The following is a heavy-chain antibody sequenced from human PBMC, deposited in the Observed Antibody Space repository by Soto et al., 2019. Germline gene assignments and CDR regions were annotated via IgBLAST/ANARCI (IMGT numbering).Heavy chain of an antibody. CDR2: IYSGGST. CDR3: ATRPLLPGAP. V-gene: IGHV3-53*01. J-gene: IGHJ3*01. D-gene: IGHD3-22*01. Sequence: EVQLVESGGGLIQPGGSLRLSCEASGFTFSSTDMNWVRQAPGKGLEWVSLIYSGGSTYYADSVKGRFTISRDNSKNTLYLQMSSLRAEDTAVYYCATRPLLPGAPWGQGTMVTVSS. CDR1: GFTFSSTD.